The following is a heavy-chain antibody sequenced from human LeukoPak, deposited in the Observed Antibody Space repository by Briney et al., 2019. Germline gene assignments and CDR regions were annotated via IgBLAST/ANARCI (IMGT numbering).Heavy chain of an antibody. CDR2: IYPGDSDT. CDR3: ARHLEGAGPDWFDP. D-gene: IGHD1-26*01. J-gene: IGHJ5*02. V-gene: IGHV5-51*01. CDR1: GYSFTSYL. Sequence: GESLKISCQGSGYSFTSYLIGWVRQMPGKGLEWIGIIYPGDSDTRYSPSFQRQVTLSADKSISTAYLQWSSLKASDTAMYYCARHLEGAGPDWFDPWGQGTLVTVSS.